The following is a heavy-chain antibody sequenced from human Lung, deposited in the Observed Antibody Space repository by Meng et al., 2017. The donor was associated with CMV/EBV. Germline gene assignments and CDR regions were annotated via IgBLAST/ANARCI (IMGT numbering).Heavy chain of an antibody. D-gene: IGHD5-12*01. V-gene: IGHV3-11*01. J-gene: IGHJ2*01. CDR2: ISGTSSTI. CDR1: FTFGDHY. CDR3: AGDLLGYSAYGVRYFDL. Sequence: FTFGDHYISWIRQPPGKGLEWLSYISGTSSTIYEASSVKGRFTVSRDNAKKSLYLQMNSLRAEDTAVYYCAGDLLGYSAYGVRYFDLWGRGTLVTVSS.